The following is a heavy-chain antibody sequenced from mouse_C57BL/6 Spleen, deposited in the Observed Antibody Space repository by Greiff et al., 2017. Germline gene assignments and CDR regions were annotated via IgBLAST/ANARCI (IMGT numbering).Heavy chain of an antibody. Sequence: VQLQQPGAELVKPGASVKLSCKASGYTFTSYWMHWVKQSPGRGLEWIGRIDPNSGGTKYNEKFKSKATLTVDKPSSTAYMQLRSLTSADSAVYFCSRGCYNNCDYAMDYWGQGTPVTVSA. V-gene: IGHV1-72*01. D-gene: IGHD2-5*01. J-gene: IGHJ4*01. CDR2: IDPNSGGT. CDR3: SRGCYNNCDYAMDY. CDR1: GYTFTSYW.